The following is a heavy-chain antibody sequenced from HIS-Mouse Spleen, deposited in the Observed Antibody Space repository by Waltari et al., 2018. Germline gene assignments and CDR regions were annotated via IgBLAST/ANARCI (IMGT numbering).Heavy chain of an antibody. CDR2: INPNGGGT. Sequence: QVQLVQSGAEVKKPGASVKVSCKASGYTFTGYYMHWVRQAPGQGLEWMGWINPNGGGTNYAQKLQGRVTMTRDTSISTAYMELSRLRSDDTAVYYCARLGATTPLAFDYWGQGTLVTVSS. CDR3: ARLGATTPLAFDY. D-gene: IGHD1-26*01. J-gene: IGHJ4*02. CDR1: GYTFTGYY. V-gene: IGHV1-2*02.